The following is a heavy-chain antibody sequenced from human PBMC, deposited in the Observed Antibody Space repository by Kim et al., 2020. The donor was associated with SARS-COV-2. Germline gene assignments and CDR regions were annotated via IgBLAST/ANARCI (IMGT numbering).Heavy chain of an antibody. CDR2: ISYDGSNK. D-gene: IGHD6-19*01. V-gene: IGHV3-30*04. CDR1: GFTFSSYA. J-gene: IGHJ5*02. CDR3: ARDRQIAVAGTDWFDP. Sequence: SLRLSCAASGFTFSSYAMHWVRQAPGKGLEWVAVISYDGSNKYYADSVKGRFTISRDNSKNTLYLQMNSLRAEDTAVYYCARDRQIAVAGTDWFDPWGQGTLVTVSS.